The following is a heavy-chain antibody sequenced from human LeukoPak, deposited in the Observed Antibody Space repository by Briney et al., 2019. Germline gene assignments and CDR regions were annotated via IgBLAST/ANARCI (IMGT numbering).Heavy chain of an antibody. J-gene: IGHJ4*02. V-gene: IGHV4-39*01. D-gene: IGHD4-11*01. Sequence: SETLSLTCTVSGASIITTNYYRGWIRQPPGKGLEWIGSISYSGNAYYNPSLRSRLSISMDASKNQFSLKVRSVTAADTAVYYCARNLGQTWGTVTTDLWYFDHWGQGTLVPVSS. CDR1: GASIITTNYY. CDR2: ISYSGNA. CDR3: ARNLGQTWGTVTTDLWYFDH.